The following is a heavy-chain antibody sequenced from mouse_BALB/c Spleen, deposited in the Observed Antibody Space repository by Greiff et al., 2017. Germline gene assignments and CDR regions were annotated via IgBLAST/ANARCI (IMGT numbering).Heavy chain of an antibody. CDR3: ARDYRYEAWFAY. CDR2: INPYNGDT. V-gene: IGHV1-20*02. D-gene: IGHD2-14*01. J-gene: IGHJ3*01. Sequence: EVQGVESGPELVKPGASVKISCKASGYSFTGYFMNWVMQSHGKSLEWIGRINPYNGDTFYNQKFKGKATLTVDKSSSTAHMELRSLASEDSAVYYCARDYRYEAWFAYWGQGTLVTVSA. CDR1: GYSFTGYF.